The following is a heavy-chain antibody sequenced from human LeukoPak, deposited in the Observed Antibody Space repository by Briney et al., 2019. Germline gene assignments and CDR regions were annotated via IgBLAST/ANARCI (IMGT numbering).Heavy chain of an antibody. V-gene: IGHV3-23*01. Sequence: GGTLRLSCAASGFTFSSSAMSWVRQAPGRGLKWVSGISTSGGSTYYSDSVKGRFTISRDNSKNTLYLQMNSLRAEDTAVYYCANGYNYGLDYWGQGTLVTVSS. CDR2: ISTSGGST. D-gene: IGHD5-18*01. CDR1: GFTFSSSA. J-gene: IGHJ4*02. CDR3: ANGYNYGLDY.